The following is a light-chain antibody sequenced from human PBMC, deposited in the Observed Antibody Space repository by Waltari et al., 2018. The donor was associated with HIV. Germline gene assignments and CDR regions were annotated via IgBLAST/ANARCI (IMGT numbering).Light chain of an antibody. Sequence: DIQMTQSPPSLSASLGDRAIITCRASQSISVYLNWYQQKPGRAPKLLIYAASSLHTGVPPRFSASGSGTEFTLTINSLQPEDFATYYCQQSFSGLTFGPGTKVDV. V-gene: IGKV1-39*01. CDR2: AAS. CDR3: QQSFSGLT. J-gene: IGKJ3*01. CDR1: QSISVY.